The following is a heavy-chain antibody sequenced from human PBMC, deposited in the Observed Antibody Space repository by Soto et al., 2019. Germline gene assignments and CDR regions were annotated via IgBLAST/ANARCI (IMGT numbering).Heavy chain of an antibody. D-gene: IGHD4-17*01. V-gene: IGHV4-30-4*01. CDR2: IYASGRT. CDR1: GGSISGGVYY. J-gene: IGHJ2*01. CDR3: AREVIPLTTDWYFDL. Sequence: QVQLQESGPGLVKPSETLSLTCTVSGGSISGGVYYWSWIRQPPGKGLEWIGYIYASGRTYYNPSLKSRVTISVDTANNQFSLGLTSVTAADSAVYYCAREVIPLTTDWYFDLWGRGTLVTVSP.